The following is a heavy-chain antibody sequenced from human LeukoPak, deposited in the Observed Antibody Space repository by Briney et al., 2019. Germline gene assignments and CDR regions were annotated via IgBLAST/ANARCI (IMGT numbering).Heavy chain of an antibody. Sequence: ASVKVSCKVSGYTLTELSMHWVRQAPGKGLEXXXXXXPEDGETIYAQKFQGRVTMTEDTSTDTAYMELSSLRSEDTAVYYCATPGVVPAAMGWYGMDVWGQGTTVTVSS. CDR1: GYTLTELS. J-gene: IGHJ6*02. V-gene: IGHV1-24*01. CDR3: ATPGVVPAAMGWYGMDV. D-gene: IGHD2-2*01. CDR2: XXPEDGET.